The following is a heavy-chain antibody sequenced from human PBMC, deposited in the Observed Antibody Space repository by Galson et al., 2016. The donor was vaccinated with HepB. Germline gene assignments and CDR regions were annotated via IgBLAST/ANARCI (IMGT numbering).Heavy chain of an antibody. CDR3: AKDLLSDYVWGSYRFQD. J-gene: IGHJ4*02. Sequence: SLRLSCAASGLTFWNSAMTWVRQAPGKGLVWVSTIGGSGDNTYYADSVKGRFTISRDNSMNTLYLQMNSLRAEDTAVYYCAKDLLSDYVWGSYRFQDWGQGAPVTVSS. D-gene: IGHD3-16*02. CDR1: GLTFWNSA. CDR2: IGGSGDNT. V-gene: IGHV3-23*01.